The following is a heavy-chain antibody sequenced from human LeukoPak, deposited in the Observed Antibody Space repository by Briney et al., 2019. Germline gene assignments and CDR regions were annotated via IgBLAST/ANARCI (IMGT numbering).Heavy chain of an antibody. J-gene: IGHJ4*02. V-gene: IGHV3-23*01. D-gene: IGHD6-19*01. CDR1: GFTFSSYA. CDR2: ISGSGGST. Sequence: GGSLRLSWAASGFTFSSYAMSWVRQAPGKGLEWVSAISGSGGSTYYADSVKGRFTISRDNSKNTLYLQMNSLRAEDTAVYYCAKGVAVAGYYFDYWGQGTLVTVSS. CDR3: AKGVAVAGYYFDY.